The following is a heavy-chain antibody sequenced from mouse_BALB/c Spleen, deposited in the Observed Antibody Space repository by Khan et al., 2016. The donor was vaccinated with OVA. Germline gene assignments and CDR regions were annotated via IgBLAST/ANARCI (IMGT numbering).Heavy chain of an antibody. CDR1: GFSLSNYG. CDR2: IWSDGST. V-gene: IGHV2-6-1*01. CDR3: ARQPYYHYYIMDY. J-gene: IGHJ4*01. D-gene: IGHD2-10*01. Sequence: QVQLKQSGPGLVAPSQSLSITCTISGFSLSNYGVHWVRQPPGKGLEWLVVIWSDGSTAYNSAPNSRLTISKDNSKSQVFLKMNSLQNDDTAMYYCARQPYYHYYIMDYWGQGTSVTVSS.